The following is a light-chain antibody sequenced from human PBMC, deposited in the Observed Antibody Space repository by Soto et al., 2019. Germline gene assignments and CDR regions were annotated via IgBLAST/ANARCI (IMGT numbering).Light chain of an antibody. J-gene: IGLJ1*01. CDR3: TSYTKSSPLV. CDR2: EVS. CDR1: SSDVGGYNY. Sequence: QSALTQPASVSGSPGQSITISCTGTSSDVGGYNYVSWFQQHPGKAPKLLIYEVSNRPSGVSNRFSGSKSGNTASLTISGLQAEDEAAYYCTSYTKSSPLVFGPGTKLTVL. V-gene: IGLV2-14*01.